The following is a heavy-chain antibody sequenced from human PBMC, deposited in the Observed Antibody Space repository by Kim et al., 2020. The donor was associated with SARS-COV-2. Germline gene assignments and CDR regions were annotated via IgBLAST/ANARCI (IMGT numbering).Heavy chain of an antibody. V-gene: IGHV3-43*01. D-gene: IGHD3-10*01. CDR3: AKELKYFASGYMDV. Sequence: YAGVVKGRFTISRDNSKKSLYLQMNSLRTEDTALYFCAKELKYFASGYMDVWGKGTTVTVSS. J-gene: IGHJ6*03.